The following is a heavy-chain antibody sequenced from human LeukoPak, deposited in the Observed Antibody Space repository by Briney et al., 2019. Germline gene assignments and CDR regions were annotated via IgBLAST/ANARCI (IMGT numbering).Heavy chain of an antibody. J-gene: IGHJ4*02. CDR2: ISAYNGNT. V-gene: IGHV1-18*04. Sequence: ASVKVSCKASGYTFTGYYMHWVRQAPGQGLEWMGWISAYNGNTNYAQKLQGRVTMTTDTSTSTAYMELRSLRSDDTAVYYCARVGYSNYGPSFDYWGQGTLVTVSS. D-gene: IGHD4-11*01. CDR3: ARVGYSNYGPSFDY. CDR1: GYTFTGYY.